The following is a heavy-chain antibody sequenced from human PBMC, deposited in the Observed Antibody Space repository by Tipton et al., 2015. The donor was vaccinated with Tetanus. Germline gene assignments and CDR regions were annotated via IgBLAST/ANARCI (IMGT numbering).Heavy chain of an antibody. CDR1: GGSINDYY. CDR3: VRSSPIRVADKWGVDWFDP. V-gene: IGHV4-59*01. J-gene: IGHJ5*02. Sequence: TLSLTCTVSGGSINDYYWGWIRQPPGMGLEWRGHISHSGSASYHPSLKSRVTISLDTSKNQFSLTLRSVAAADTAMYYCVRSSPIRVADKWGVDWFDPWGQGTLVTVSS. CDR2: ISHSGSA. D-gene: IGHD6-19*01.